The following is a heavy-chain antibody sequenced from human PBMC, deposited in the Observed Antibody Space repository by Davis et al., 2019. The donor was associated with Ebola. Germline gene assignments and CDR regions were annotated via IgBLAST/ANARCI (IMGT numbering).Heavy chain of an antibody. D-gene: IGHD5-18*01. CDR1: GFTFSSYW. V-gene: IGHV3-7*01. CDR2: IKQDGSEK. J-gene: IGHJ6*02. Sequence: GESLKISCAASGFTFSSYWMSWVRQAPGKGLEWVANIKQDGSEKYYVDSVKGRFTISRDNAKNSLYLQMNSLRAEDTAMYYCTRARGGLGYEDVWGQGIAVTVSS. CDR3: TRARGGLGYEDV.